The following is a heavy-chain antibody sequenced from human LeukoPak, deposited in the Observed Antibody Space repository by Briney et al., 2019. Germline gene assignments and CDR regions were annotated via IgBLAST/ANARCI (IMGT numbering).Heavy chain of an antibody. D-gene: IGHD5-18*01. CDR1: GFTFSSYS. CDR2: ISSSGVTI. CDR3: ARSLGGCSSGYDY. Sequence: PGGSLRLSCAASGFTFSSYSMNWVRQAPGKGLEWVSYISSSGVTIYYADSVKGRLTISRNNAKNSLYLQMNSLRAEDTAVYYCARSLGGCSSGYDYWGQGTLVTVSS. J-gene: IGHJ4*02. V-gene: IGHV3-48*04.